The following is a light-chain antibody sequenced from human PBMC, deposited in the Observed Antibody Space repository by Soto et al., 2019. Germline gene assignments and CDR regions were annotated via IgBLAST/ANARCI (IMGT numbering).Light chain of an antibody. CDR1: SSDVGGYNY. V-gene: IGLV2-14*01. Sequence: QSVLTQPASVSGSPGQSIAISCTGTSSDVGGYNYVSWYQQHPGKAPKLIIYGVTNRPSGVSNRFSGSKSGNTASLTISGLQAEDVADYYCSSYTSSSTYVFGTGTKVTVL. J-gene: IGLJ1*01. CDR2: GVT. CDR3: SSYTSSSTYV.